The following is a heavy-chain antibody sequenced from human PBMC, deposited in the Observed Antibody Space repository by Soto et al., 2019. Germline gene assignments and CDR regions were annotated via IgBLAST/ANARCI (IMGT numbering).Heavy chain of an antibody. V-gene: IGHV3-9*01. CDR1: GFTFHDYA. Sequence: EVQLVESGRGLVQPGRSLKLSCAASGFTFHDYAMHWVRQGQGKGLEWVSGITWNSGSIDYADSVKGRFTISRDNAKNSLYLQMNSLRPEDTALYYCAKDIREYSSGWTYFDYWGHGTLVTVSS. CDR2: ITWNSGSI. CDR3: AKDIREYSSGWTYFDY. J-gene: IGHJ4*01. D-gene: IGHD6-19*01.